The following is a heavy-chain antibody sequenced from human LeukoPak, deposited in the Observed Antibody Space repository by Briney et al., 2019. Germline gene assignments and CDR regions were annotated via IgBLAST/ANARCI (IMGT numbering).Heavy chain of an antibody. D-gene: IGHD2-2*02. CDR2: AYYSGST. CDR1: GGSISSSSYY. J-gene: IGHJ3*02. V-gene: IGHV4-39*01. CDR3: ASYCSITNCYKRAFHI. Sequence: PSETLSLTCTVSGGSISSSSYYWGWIRQPPGKGLEWIGSAYYSGSTYYNPSLKSRVTISVDTSKNQFSVNLSSVTAADTAVYYCASYCSITNCYKRAFHIWGQGTVVTVSS.